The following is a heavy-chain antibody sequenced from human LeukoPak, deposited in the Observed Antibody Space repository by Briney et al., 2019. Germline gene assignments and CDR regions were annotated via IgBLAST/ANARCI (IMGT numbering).Heavy chain of an antibody. D-gene: IGHD3-22*01. CDR2: INHRGST. Sequence: SETLSLTCVVYGGSFSGYYWRWIRQPPGKGLEWIGEINHRGSTNYNPSLKSRVTISVDTSKNQFSLKLSSVTAADTAVYYCASRYDSSGYLLQGPRRRDYFDYWGQGTLVTVSS. CDR3: ASRYDSSGYLLQGPRRRDYFDY. J-gene: IGHJ4*02. CDR1: GGSFSGYY. V-gene: IGHV4-34*01.